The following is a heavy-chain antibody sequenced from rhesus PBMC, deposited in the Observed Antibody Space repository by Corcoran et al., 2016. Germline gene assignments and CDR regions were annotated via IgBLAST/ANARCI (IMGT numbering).Heavy chain of an antibody. CDR2: IRPKARGGTA. J-gene: IGHJ5-2*02. Sequence: EVRLVESGGGLVQPGGSLRLSCAASGFTFSDYYLSWVRQTPGKGPDGIGFIRPKARGGTAEYAAYVKGRFTISREDSKSIASLQRNSLKTEDTAVYSCARSGNSLDVWGRGVLVTVSS. CDR1: GFTFSDYY. CDR3: ARSGNSLDV. V-gene: IGHV3-116*02.